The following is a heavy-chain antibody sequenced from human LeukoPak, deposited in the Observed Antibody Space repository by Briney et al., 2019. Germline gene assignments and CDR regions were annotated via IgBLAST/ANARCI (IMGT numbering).Heavy chain of an antibody. CDR1: GGSISGYY. J-gene: IGHJ6*03. CDR2: IYSSGST. V-gene: IGHV4-4*09. CDR3: ARQYSSSWYGYYYYYMDV. Sequence: SETLSLTCSVSGGSISGYYWSWIRQPPGQTLEWIGYIYSSGSTNYNPSLQSRVTMSVDTSMNHFSLRLSSVTAADTAVYYCARQYSSSWYGYYYYYMDVWGKGTTVTVSS. D-gene: IGHD6-13*01.